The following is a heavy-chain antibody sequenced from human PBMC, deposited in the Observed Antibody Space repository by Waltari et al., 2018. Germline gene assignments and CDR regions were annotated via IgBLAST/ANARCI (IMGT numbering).Heavy chain of an antibody. Sequence: EVQLVESGGGLVKPGGSLRLSCAASGFTFRNAWMSWVRQAPGKGLEWVGRIKRKTDGWKTDYVAPVKGRFTISRDDSKNTLYLQMNSLKTEDTAVYYCTTDPYSRSSYYYYGLDVWGQGTTVTVSS. D-gene: IGHD6-6*01. J-gene: IGHJ6*02. V-gene: IGHV3-15*01. CDR2: IKRKTDGWKT. CDR1: GFTFRNAW. CDR3: TTDPYSRSSYYYYGLDV.